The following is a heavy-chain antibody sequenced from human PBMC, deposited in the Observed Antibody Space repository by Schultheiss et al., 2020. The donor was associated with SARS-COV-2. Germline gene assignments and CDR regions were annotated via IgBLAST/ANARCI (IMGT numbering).Heavy chain of an antibody. Sequence: GGSLRLSCAASGFIFSSYGIHWVRQAPGKGLEWVAVISYDGSKKFYADSVKGRFTITRDNSKNTLYLQMNSLRVEDTAVYYCETKIDRSGNYSQYSDYWGQGTLVTVSS. V-gene: IGHV3-30*03. CDR2: ISYDGSKK. CDR3: ETKIDRSGNYSQYSDY. CDR1: GFIFSSYG. D-gene: IGHD3-10*01. J-gene: IGHJ4*02.